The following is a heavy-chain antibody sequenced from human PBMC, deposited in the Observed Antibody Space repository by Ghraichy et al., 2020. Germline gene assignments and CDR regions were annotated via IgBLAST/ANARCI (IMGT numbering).Heavy chain of an antibody. V-gene: IGHV4-61*01. CDR3: AGGRIVGVTGYDFAN. Sequence: SETLSLTCIVSGGSVSSGSYYWSWIRQPPGKGLEWIGYINDSGSTDYNPSLKSRATIAADTSKNQFSLKLSSVTAADTAVYYCAGGRIVGVTGYDFANWGQGTLVTVSS. J-gene: IGHJ4*02. D-gene: IGHD1-26*01. CDR1: GGSVSSGSYY. CDR2: INDSGST.